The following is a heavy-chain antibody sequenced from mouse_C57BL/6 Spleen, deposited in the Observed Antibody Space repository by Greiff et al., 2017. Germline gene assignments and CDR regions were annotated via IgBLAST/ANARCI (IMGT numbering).Heavy chain of an antibody. CDR3: ARGEANLWYFDV. Sequence: EVKLVQSGGGLVKPGGSLKLSCEASGFTFSSYAMYWVSQTPENRLEWVATISAGGSYTDYPDNVKGRVTISRDNAKSNLYLQMSHLKSEDTAMYYCARGEANLWYFDVWGTGTTVTVSS. V-gene: IGHV5-4*03. CDR1: GFTFSSYA. D-gene: IGHD4-1*01. CDR2: ISAGGSYT. J-gene: IGHJ1*03.